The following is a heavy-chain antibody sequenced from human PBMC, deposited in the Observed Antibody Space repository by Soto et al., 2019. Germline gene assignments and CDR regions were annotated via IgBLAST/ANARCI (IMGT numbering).Heavy chain of an antibody. CDR3: ARLVWSYGTWFDP. J-gene: IGHJ5*02. CDR2: IYYSGST. Sequence: SETLSLTCTVTGVSISSYYWSWIRQPPGKGLEWIGYIYYSGSTNYNPSLKSRVTISVDTSKNQFSLKLSSVTAADTAVYYCARLVWSYGTWFDPWGQGTLVTVS. D-gene: IGHD5-18*01. V-gene: IGHV4-59*08. CDR1: GVSISSYY.